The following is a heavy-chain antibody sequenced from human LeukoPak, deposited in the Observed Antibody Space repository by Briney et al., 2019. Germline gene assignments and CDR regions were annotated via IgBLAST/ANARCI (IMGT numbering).Heavy chain of an antibody. D-gene: IGHD3-3*01. V-gene: IGHV3-21*01. CDR1: GFTFSSYS. J-gene: IGHJ4*02. CDR2: ISSSSSYI. CDR3: ARFRYYDFWSGLGYYFDY. Sequence: GGSLRLSCAASGFTFSSYSMNWVRQAPGEGREWVSSISSSSSYIYYADSGKGRFTISRDNAKNSLYLQMNSLRAEDTAVYYCARFRYYDFWSGLGYYFDYWGQGTLVTVSS.